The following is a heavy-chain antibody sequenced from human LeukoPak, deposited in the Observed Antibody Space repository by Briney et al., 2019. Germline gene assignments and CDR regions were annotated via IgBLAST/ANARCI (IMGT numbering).Heavy chain of an antibody. J-gene: IGHJ4*02. CDR3: ARVGAGVGSKALDY. CDR1: GGSISSWDYS. V-gene: IGHV4-30-2*01. CDR2: IYHSGST. Sequence: SQTLSLTCAVSGGSISSWDYSWIWIRQPPGKGLEWIGYIYHSGSTYFNPSLKSRVTISVDTSKNQFSLKLSSVTAADTAVYYCARVGAGVGSKALDYWGQGTLVTVSS. D-gene: IGHD1-26*01.